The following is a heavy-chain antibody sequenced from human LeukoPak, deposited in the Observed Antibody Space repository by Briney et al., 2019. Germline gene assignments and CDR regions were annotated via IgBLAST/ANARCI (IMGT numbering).Heavy chain of an antibody. Sequence: SETLPLTCTVSGGSISSYYWSWIRQPPGKGLEWIGDIYDSGSTNTNPSLKSRVTISVDTSKNQFSLKLTSVTAEDTAVYYCARHKQQLAPFDYWGQGTLVTVSS. CDR3: ARHKQQLAPFDY. CDR1: GGSISSYY. J-gene: IGHJ4*02. CDR2: IYDSGST. D-gene: IGHD6-13*01. V-gene: IGHV4-59*08.